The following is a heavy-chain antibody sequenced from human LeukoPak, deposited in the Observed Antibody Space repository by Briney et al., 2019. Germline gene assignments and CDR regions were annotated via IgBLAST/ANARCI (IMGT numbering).Heavy chain of an antibody. V-gene: IGHV4-34*01. Sequence: SETLSLTCAVYGGSFSGYYWNWIRQPPGKGLEWIGEINHSGSTNYNPSLKSRVTISVDTSKNQFSLKLSSVTAADTAVNYCARAYGSGRVDWFDPWGQGTLVTVSS. CDR3: ARAYGSGRVDWFDP. CDR2: INHSGST. J-gene: IGHJ5*02. CDR1: GGSFSGYY. D-gene: IGHD3-10*01.